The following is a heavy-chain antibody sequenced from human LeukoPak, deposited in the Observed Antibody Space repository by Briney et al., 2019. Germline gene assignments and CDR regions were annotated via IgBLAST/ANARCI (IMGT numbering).Heavy chain of an antibody. Sequence: PGGSLRLSCAASGISVSSNYMNWVRQAPGKGLEWVSVIYSDGSTYYADSVKGRFTISRDYSKNTLYLQMNSLRVEDTAVYYCARTEYNAWGQGTLVTVSS. J-gene: IGHJ4*02. CDR3: ARTEYNA. CDR2: IYSDGST. CDR1: GISVSSNY. V-gene: IGHV3-66*02. D-gene: IGHD1-1*01.